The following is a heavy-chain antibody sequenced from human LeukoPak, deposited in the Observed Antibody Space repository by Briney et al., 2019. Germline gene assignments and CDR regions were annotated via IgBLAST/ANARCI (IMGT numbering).Heavy chain of an antibody. CDR2: ISGSGGST. CDR1: GYTFSSYA. CDR3: AKVVQGVIRGFDY. Sequence: GGSLRLSCAASGYTFSSYAMSWVRQAPAKGLEWVSAISGSGGSTYYADSVKGRFTISRDNSKNTLYLQMNSLRAEHTAVYYCAKVVQGVIRGFDYWGQGTLVTVSS. V-gene: IGHV3-23*01. J-gene: IGHJ4*02. D-gene: IGHD3-16*02.